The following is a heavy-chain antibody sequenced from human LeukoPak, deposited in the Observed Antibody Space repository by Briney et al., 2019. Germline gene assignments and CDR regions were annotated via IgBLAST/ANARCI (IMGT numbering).Heavy chain of an antibody. V-gene: IGHV1-8*01. D-gene: IGHD2-15*01. Sequence: ASVKVSCKASGYTFTSYDINWVRQATGQGLEWMGWMNPNSGNTGYAQKFQGRVTMTRNTSISTAYMELSSLRSEDTAVYYCARGRLYCSGGSCYYMDVWGKWTTVTVSS. CDR1: GYTFTSYD. J-gene: IGHJ6*03. CDR2: MNPNSGNT. CDR3: ARGRLYCSGGSCYYMDV.